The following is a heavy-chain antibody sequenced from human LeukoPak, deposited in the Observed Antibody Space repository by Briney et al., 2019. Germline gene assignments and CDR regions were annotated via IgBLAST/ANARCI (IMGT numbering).Heavy chain of an antibody. CDR2: ISSSSSYI. CDR3: ARAPDYYGSGSYFGHYDY. J-gene: IGHJ4*02. Sequence: GGSLRLSCAASGFTFSSYSMNWVRQAPGKGLEWVSSISSSSSYIYYADSVKGRFTISRDNAKNSLYLQMNSLRAEDTAVYYCARAPDYYGSGSYFGHYDYWGQGTLVTVSS. D-gene: IGHD3-10*01. CDR1: GFTFSSYS. V-gene: IGHV3-21*01.